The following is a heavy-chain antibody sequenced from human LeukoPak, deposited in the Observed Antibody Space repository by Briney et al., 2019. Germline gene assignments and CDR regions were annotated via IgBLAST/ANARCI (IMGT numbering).Heavy chain of an antibody. CDR2: ISASGEST. CDR3: ANQGDRIAAVK. Sequence: GGSLRISCTASGFTFSSYAMSWVRQAPGKGLEWVSAISASGESTYYVDSVKGRFTISRDNSKNTLYLQMNSLRAEDTAVYYCANQGDRIAAVKWGQGTLVTVSS. J-gene: IGHJ4*02. D-gene: IGHD6-13*01. CDR1: GFTFSSYA. V-gene: IGHV3-23*01.